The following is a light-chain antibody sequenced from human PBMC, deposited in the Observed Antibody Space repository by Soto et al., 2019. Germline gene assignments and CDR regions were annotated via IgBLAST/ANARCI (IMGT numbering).Light chain of an antibody. Sequence: QSELTQPASVSGAPGQSSTISCTGNSSDVGDYNYVSWYQQHPGKAPKLMIYGVSNRPSGVSNRFSGSKSGNTASLTVSGLQAEDEADYYCSSYTSSSTLVFGGGTKVTVL. V-gene: IGLV2-14*01. J-gene: IGLJ2*01. CDR3: SSYTSSSTLV. CDR1: SSDVGDYNY. CDR2: GVS.